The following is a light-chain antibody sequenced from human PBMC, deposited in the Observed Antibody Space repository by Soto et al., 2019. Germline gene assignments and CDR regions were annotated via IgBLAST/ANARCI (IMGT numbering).Light chain of an antibody. V-gene: IGKV1-5*03. J-gene: IGKJ1*01. CDR2: KAS. CDR1: QSIGIW. Sequence: IQMTQSPSTLSASVGDRVAITCRASQSIGIWLAWYQKKPVKAPRCLIYKASTLQTGVPSRFSGSGSGTEFILPISSLQHDGFATYYCQQYNDCSLALGQGTKVQIK. CDR3: QQYNDCSLA.